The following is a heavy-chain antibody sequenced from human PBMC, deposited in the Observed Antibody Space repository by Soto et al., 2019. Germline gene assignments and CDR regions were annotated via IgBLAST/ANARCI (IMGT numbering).Heavy chain of an antibody. CDR3: AREGYYYYYGMDV. CDR1: GFTFSSYS. V-gene: IGHV3-48*01. J-gene: IGHJ6*02. CDR2: IISSSSTI. Sequence: EVQLVESGGGLVQPGGSLRLSCAASGFTFSSYSMNWVRQAPGKGLEWVSYIISSSSTIYYADSVKGRFTISRDNAKNSLYLQMNSLRAEDTAVYYCAREGYYYYYGMDVWGQGTTVTVSS.